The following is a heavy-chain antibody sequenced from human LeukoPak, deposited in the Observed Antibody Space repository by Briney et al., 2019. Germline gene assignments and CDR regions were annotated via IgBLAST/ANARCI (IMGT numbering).Heavy chain of an antibody. CDR1: GGSISSYY. J-gene: IGHJ4*02. Sequence: SETLSLTCTVSGGSISSYYWSWIRQPPGKGLEWIGYIYYSGSTNYNPSLKSRVTISVDTSKNQFSLKLSSVTAADTAVYYCASHLWFGRDYFDYWGQGTLVTVSS. CDR3: ASHLWFGRDYFDY. CDR2: IYYSGST. D-gene: IGHD3-10*01. V-gene: IGHV4-59*01.